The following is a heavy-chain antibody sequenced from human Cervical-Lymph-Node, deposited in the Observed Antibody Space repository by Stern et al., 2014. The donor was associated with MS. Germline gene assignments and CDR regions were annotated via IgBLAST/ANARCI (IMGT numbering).Heavy chain of an antibody. CDR2: INPSDSST. J-gene: IGHJ4*02. D-gene: IGHD6-19*01. V-gene: IGHV1-46*01. Sequence: QVQLVQSGAEVKKPGASVKVSCKASGYTFTSYYMHWVRQAPGQGLEWMGIINPSDSSTNYAQKFQGRVTMTRDTSTGTAYMELSSLRSEDTAVYYCARGEKQWLSLWDYWGQGTLVTVSS. CDR3: ARGEKQWLSLWDY. CDR1: GYTFTSYY.